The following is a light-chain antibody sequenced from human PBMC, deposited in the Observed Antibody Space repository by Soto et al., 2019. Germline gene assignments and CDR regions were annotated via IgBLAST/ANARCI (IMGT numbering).Light chain of an antibody. J-gene: IGKJ5*01. CDR1: QSVSSY. Sequence: ETVLTQSPATLSLSPGERATLSCRASQSVSSYLAWYQQKPGQAPSLLIYDASNRATGIPARFSGSGSGTDFTLTISSLEPEDFAVYYCQQRSNWITFGQGTRLEIK. V-gene: IGKV3-11*01. CDR3: QQRSNWIT. CDR2: DAS.